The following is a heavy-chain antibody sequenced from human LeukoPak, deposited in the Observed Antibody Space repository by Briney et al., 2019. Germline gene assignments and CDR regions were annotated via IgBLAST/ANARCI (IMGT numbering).Heavy chain of an antibody. CDR2: ISAYNGNT. D-gene: IGHD6-19*01. Sequence: ASVKVSCKASGYTFASYGISWVRQAPGQGLEWMGWISAYNGNTDYAQKLQGRVTMTTDTSTSTAYMDLRSLRSDDTAVYYCARDPAIAVAGKGYFQHWRQGTLVTVSS. CDR1: GYTFASYG. V-gene: IGHV1-18*01. CDR3: ARDPAIAVAGKGYFQH. J-gene: IGHJ1*01.